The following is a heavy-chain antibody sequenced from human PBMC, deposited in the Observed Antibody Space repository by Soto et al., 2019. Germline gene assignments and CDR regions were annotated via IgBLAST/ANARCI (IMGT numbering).Heavy chain of an antibody. J-gene: IGHJ4*02. CDR1: GYSFSTSW. CDR2: IYPGDSDT. D-gene: IGHD2-21*01. CDR3: ARTTIAGIRGYFDY. V-gene: IGHV5-51*01. Sequence: PGESLKISCQGSGYSFSTSWIGWVRQMPGKGLEWMGIIYPGDSDTRYSPSFQGQVTISADKSISTAFLQWSSLKASDTATYYCARTTIAGIRGYFDYWGQGTLLTVSS.